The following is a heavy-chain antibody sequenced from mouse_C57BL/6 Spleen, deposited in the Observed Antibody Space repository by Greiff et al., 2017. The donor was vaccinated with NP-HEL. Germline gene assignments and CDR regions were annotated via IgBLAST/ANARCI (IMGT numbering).Heavy chain of an antibody. CDR1: GFTFNTYA. J-gene: IGHJ4*01. CDR2: IRSKSSNYAT. CDR3: VRETTVVEGYAMDY. V-gene: IGHV10-3*01. Sequence: EVQGVESGGGLVQPKGSLKLSCAASGFTFNTYAMHWVRQAPGKGLEWVARIRSKSSNYATYYADSVKDRFTISRDDSQSMLYLQMNNLKTEDTARYYCVRETTVVEGYAMDYWGQGTSVTVSS. D-gene: IGHD1-1*01.